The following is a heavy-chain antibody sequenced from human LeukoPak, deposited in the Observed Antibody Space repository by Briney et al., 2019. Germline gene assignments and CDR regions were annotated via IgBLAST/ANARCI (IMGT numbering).Heavy chain of an antibody. D-gene: IGHD1-26*01. CDR1: DYTIRSEYF. CDR3: ARGVAATNWYYYMDV. V-gene: IGHV4-38-2*02. J-gene: IGHJ6*03. Sequence: PSETLSLTCSVSDYTIRSEYFWGRIRQPPGKGLEWIGSVYHSGSTFCNPSLKSRVTISIDTSKNQFSLEMSSVTAADTALYYCARGVAATNWYYYMDVWGKGTTVTVSS. CDR2: VYHSGST.